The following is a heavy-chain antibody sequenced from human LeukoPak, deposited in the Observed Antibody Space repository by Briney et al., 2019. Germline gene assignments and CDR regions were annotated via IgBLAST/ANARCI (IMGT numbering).Heavy chain of an antibody. CDR2: IYYSGST. J-gene: IGHJ4*02. CDR3: ASLPGYSSCRRFDY. CDR1: GGSISSSSYY. D-gene: IGHD6-19*01. Sequence: SETLSLTCTVSGGSISSSSYYWGWIRQPPGKGLEWIGSIYYSGSTYYNPSLKSRVTISVDTSKNQFSLKLSSVTAADTAVYYCASLPGYSSCRRFDYWGQGTLVTVSS. V-gene: IGHV4-39*01.